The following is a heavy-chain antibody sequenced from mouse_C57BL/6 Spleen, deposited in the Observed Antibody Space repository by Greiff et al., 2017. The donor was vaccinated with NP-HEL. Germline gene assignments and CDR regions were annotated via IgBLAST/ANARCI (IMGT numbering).Heavy chain of an antibody. V-gene: IGHV1-64*01. D-gene: IGHD2-10*02. Sequence: QVQLQQPGAELVKPGASVKLSCKASGYTFTSYWVHWVKQRPGQGLEWIGMIHPNSGSTNYNEKFKSKATLTVDKSSSTAYMQLSSLTSEDSAVYYCARSRYGNYTFAYWGQGTLVTVSA. J-gene: IGHJ3*01. CDR2: IHPNSGST. CDR3: ARSRYGNYTFAY. CDR1: GYTFTSYW.